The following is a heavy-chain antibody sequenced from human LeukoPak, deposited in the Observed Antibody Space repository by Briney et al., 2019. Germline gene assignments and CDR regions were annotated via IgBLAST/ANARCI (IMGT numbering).Heavy chain of an antibody. V-gene: IGHV6-1*01. CDR1: GGTVSSTSGA. D-gene: IGHD3-16*02. Sequence: SQTLSLTCAISGGTVSSTSGAWNWIRQSPSRGLEWLGRTHYRSKWFNDYAVSVKSRLTFSPDTSKNQVSLQLNSVIPEDTAVYYCARERIDSFDSWGQGTLVTVSS. J-gene: IGHJ5*01. CDR2: THYRSKWFN. CDR3: ARERIDSFDS.